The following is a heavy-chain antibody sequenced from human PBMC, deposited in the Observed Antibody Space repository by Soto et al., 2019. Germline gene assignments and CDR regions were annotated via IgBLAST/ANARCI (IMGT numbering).Heavy chain of an antibody. V-gene: IGHV4-30-4*01. J-gene: IGHJ4*02. Sequence: QVQLQESGPGLLKPSQTLSLTCTVSGGSISSGDYYWSWFRQPPGKGLEWIGYIYYNENTYSNPSLKSRVTISIDTSKNQFSLKLSSVTAADTAVYYCAREFAAATDSWGQGTLVTVSS. D-gene: IGHD2-2*01. CDR2: IYYNENT. CDR1: GGSISSGDYY. CDR3: AREFAAATDS.